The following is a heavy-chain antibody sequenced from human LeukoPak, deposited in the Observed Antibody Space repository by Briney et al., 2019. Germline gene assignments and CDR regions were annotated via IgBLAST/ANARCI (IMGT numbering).Heavy chain of an antibody. CDR3: AKSTTVTQRGYFDY. J-gene: IGHJ4*02. Sequence: GGSLRLSCAASGFTFSSYGMHWVRQAPAMGLEWVAIISYDGSKKYYADSVKGRFTISRDNSKNTLYLQMNSLRAEDTAVYYCAKSTTVTQRGYFDYWGQGTLVTVSS. CDR1: GFTFSSYG. CDR2: ISYDGSKK. V-gene: IGHV3-30*18. D-gene: IGHD4-17*01.